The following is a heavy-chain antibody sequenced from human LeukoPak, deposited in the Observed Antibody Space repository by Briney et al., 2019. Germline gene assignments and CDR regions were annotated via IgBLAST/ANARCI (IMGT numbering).Heavy chain of an antibody. CDR1: GFTFSSYA. Sequence: GGSLRLSCAASGFTFSSYAMTWVRQAPGQGLEWVSVISGSGDSTYYEDSVKGRFTISRDNSRDTLYLQMNSLRAEDTAVYYCAKGRGAGWFDPWGQGTLVTVSS. CDR3: AKGRGAGWFDP. J-gene: IGHJ5*02. V-gene: IGHV3-23*01. CDR2: ISGSGDST. D-gene: IGHD5-12*01.